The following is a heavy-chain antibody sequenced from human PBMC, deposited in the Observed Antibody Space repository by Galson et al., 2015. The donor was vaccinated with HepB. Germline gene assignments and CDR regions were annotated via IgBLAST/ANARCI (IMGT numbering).Heavy chain of an antibody. D-gene: IGHD2-2*01. CDR3: ARQGGGYCSSTSCYPDC. J-gene: IGHJ4*02. CDR1: GYSFTSYW. Sequence: QSGAEVKKPGESLRISCKGSGYSFTSYWISWVRLMPGKGLEWMGRIDPSDSYTNYSPSFQGHVTISADKSISTAYLQWSSLKASDTAMYYCARQGGGYCSSTSCYPDCWGQGTLVTVSS. V-gene: IGHV5-10-1*01. CDR2: IDPSDSYT.